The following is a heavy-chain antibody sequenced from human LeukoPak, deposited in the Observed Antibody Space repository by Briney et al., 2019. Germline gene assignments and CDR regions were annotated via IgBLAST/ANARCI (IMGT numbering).Heavy chain of an antibody. CDR2: IDLDGSET. Sequence: GGSLRLSCAASGFTFSNYAMNWVRQAPGKGLEWVANIDLDGSETHYVDSVKGRFTVSRDNARNSLSLQMNSLRAEDAAVYYCARDFSGEFDYWGQGTLVTVSS. CDR3: ARDFSGEFDY. V-gene: IGHV3-7*01. D-gene: IGHD3-10*01. CDR1: GFTFSNYA. J-gene: IGHJ4*02.